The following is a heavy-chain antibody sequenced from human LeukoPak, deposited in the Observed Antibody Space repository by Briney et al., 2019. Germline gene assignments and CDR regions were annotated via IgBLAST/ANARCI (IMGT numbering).Heavy chain of an antibody. CDR1: GYTFTSYG. CDR2: ISAYNGNT. CDR3: ARSGVLGSYYYYYMDV. V-gene: IGHV1-18*01. J-gene: IGHJ6*03. Sequence: GASVKVSCKASGYTFTSYGISWVRQAPGQGLEWMGWISAYNGNTNYAQKLQGRVTMTTDTSTSTAYMELRSLRSDDTAVYYCARSGVLGSYYYYYMDVWGKGTTVTVSS. D-gene: IGHD3-16*01.